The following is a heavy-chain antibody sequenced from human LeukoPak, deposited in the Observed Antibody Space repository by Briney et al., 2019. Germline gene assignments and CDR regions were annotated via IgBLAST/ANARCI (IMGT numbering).Heavy chain of an antibody. D-gene: IGHD2-8*01. CDR2: IYTSGST. CDR3: ARVQGYCTNGVCYDWFDP. J-gene: IGHJ5*02. V-gene: IGHV4-4*07. CDR1: GGSISSYY. Sequence: SETLSLTCTVSGGSISSYYWSWIRQPAGKGLEWIGRIYTSGSTNYNPSLKSRVTMSVDTSKNQFSLKLSFVTAADTAVYYCARVQGYCTNGVCYDWFDPWGQGTLVTVSS.